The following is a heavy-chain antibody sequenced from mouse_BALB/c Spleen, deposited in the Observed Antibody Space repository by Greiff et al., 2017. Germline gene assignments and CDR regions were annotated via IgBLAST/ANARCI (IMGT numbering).Heavy chain of an antibody. D-gene: IGHD2-14*01. J-gene: IGHJ3*01. CDR3: ARDRYDVFAY. CDR1: GYTFTSYY. V-gene: IGHV1S56*01. Sequence: VQLQQSGPELVKPGASVRISCKASGYTFTSYYIHWVKQRPGQGLEWIGWIYPGNVNTKYNEKFKGKATLTADKSSSTAYMQLSSLTSEDSAVYFCARDRYDVFAYWGQGTLVTVSA. CDR2: IYPGNVNT.